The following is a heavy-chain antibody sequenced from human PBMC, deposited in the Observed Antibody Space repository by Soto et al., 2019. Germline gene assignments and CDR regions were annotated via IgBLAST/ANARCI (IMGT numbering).Heavy chain of an antibody. CDR2: FSYTGST. D-gene: IGHD2-8*02. Sequence: SETLSLACSASGGYISGSYWSWIRQSPGKGLEWLGYFSYTGSTNYSRSLRSRVSISVDTSKNEFSLRLSSLTAAATAVYFCARSVADPGAHIDYWGQGTQVTVSS. CDR1: GGYISGSY. CDR3: ARSVADPGAHIDY. J-gene: IGHJ4*02. V-gene: IGHV4-59*01.